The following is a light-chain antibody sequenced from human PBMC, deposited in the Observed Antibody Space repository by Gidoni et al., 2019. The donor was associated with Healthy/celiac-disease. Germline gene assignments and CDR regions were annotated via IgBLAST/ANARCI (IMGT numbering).Light chain of an antibody. CDR2: LGS. Sequence: DIVMTQSPLSLPVTPGEPASISCRSSQSLLHSNGYNYLDWYLQKPGQSPQILIYLGSNRASGVPDRCSGSGSGTDFTLKISRVEAEDVGVYYCMQALQTPDAFGQGTKLEIK. CDR1: QSLLHSNGYNY. J-gene: IGKJ2*01. CDR3: MQALQTPDA. V-gene: IGKV2-28*01.